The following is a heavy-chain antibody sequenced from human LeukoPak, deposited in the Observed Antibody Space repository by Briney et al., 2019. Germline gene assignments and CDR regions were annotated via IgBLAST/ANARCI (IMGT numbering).Heavy chain of an antibody. J-gene: IGHJ4*02. D-gene: IGHD5/OR15-5a*01. CDR2: ISSSGSTI. CDR1: GFTVSSNY. V-gene: IGHV3-11*01. CDR3: ARDLSNIDY. Sequence: GGSLRLSCAASGFTVSSNYMSWIRQAPGKGLEWVSYISSSGSTIYYADSVKGRFTISRDNAKNALYLQMNSLRAEDTAVYYCARDLSNIDYWGQGTPVTVSS.